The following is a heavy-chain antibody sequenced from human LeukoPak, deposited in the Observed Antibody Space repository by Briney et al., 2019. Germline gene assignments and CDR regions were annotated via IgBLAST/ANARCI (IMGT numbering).Heavy chain of an antibody. V-gene: IGHV1-46*01. CDR2: FNPSGGSP. J-gene: IGHJ5*02. D-gene: IGHD3-10*01. Sequence: VASVEVSCKAFGYTFTNFYMHWLRQAPGQGLEWMGIFNPSGGSPTFAQKFQGRVTMTGDTSTSTVYMELSSLGSEDTAIYYCARGGYGSGSYVWFDPWGQGTLVTVSS. CDR3: ARGGYGSGSYVWFDP. CDR1: GYTFTNFY.